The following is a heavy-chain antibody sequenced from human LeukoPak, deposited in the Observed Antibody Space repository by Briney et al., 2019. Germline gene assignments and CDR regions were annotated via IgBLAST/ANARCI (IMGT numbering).Heavy chain of an antibody. J-gene: IGHJ4*02. CDR2: INHSGST. D-gene: IGHD1-26*01. Sequence: SETLSLTCAVYGGSFSGYYWSWIRRPPGKGLEWIGEINHSGSTNYNPSPKSRVTISVDTSKNQFSLKLSSVTAADTAVYYCARGAVGARAYFDYWGQGTLVTVSS. CDR3: ARGAVGARAYFDY. CDR1: GGSFSGYY. V-gene: IGHV4-34*01.